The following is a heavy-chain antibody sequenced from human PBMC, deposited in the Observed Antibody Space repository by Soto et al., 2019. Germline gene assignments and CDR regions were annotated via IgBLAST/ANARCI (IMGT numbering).Heavy chain of an antibody. Sequence: ALRVSCAVSGFTFGENAMHWVRQAPEKGLEWVSGINWKSDIGYADSVKGRFTISRDNAENSLYLQLNSLKSEDTGVYYCVTVLPHANSWFDYWGQGTPVTVSS. J-gene: IGHJ4*02. CDR1: GFTFGENA. CDR3: VTVLPHANSWFDY. CDR2: INWKSDI. V-gene: IGHV3-9*01. D-gene: IGHD2-2*01.